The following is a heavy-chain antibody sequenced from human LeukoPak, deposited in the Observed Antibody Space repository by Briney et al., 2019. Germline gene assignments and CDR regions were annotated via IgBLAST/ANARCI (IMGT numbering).Heavy chain of an antibody. D-gene: IGHD3-22*01. J-gene: IGHJ4*02. V-gene: IGHV1-69*04. Sequence: SVKLSCKASGGTFSSYAISWVRQAPGQGLEWMGRIIPILGIANYAQKFQGRVTITADKSTSTAYMELSSLRSEDTAVYYCARDSPDYYDSSGSAPFDYWGQGTLVIVSS. CDR2: IIPILGIA. CDR3: ARDSPDYYDSSGSAPFDY. CDR1: GGTFSSYA.